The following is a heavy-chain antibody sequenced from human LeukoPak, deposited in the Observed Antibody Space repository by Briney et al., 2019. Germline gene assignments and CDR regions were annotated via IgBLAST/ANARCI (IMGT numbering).Heavy chain of an antibody. CDR1: GYTFTSYY. CDR2: INPSGGST. J-gene: IGHJ5*02. Sequence: ASVKVSCKASGYTFTSYYMHWVRQAPGQGLEWMGIINPSGGSTSYAQKFQGRVTMTRDTSTSTVYMELSSLRSEDTAVYYCARASAVAGIGMIWFDPWGQGTLVTVSS. D-gene: IGHD6-19*01. CDR3: ARASAVAGIGMIWFDP. V-gene: IGHV1-46*01.